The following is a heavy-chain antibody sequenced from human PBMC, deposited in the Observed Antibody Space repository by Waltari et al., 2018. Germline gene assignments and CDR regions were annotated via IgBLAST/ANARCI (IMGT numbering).Heavy chain of an antibody. CDR1: GFTFSTFW. V-gene: IGHV3-7*01. D-gene: IGHD1-26*01. J-gene: IGHJ4*02. CDR3: SRDSSGNDY. CDR2: IKEDGSAT. Sequence: EVQMVESGGGLVQPGGSLTISCEASGFTFSTFWMGWFRQAPGKGREGGANIKEDGSATDYIVSVRGRCTISRDNAKNSLYLQMSSLRVDETAMYYWSRDSSGNDYWGQGTLVTVS.